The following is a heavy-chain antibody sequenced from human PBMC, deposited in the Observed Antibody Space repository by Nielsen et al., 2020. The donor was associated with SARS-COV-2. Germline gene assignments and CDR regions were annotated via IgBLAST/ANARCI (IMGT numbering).Heavy chain of an antibody. CDR2: ISWNSGSI. D-gene: IGHD6-13*01. CDR3: AREERESSSWFGGYFQH. J-gene: IGHJ1*01. V-gene: IGHV3-9*01. CDR1: GFTLDDYA. Sequence: GGSLRLSCAASGFTLDDYAMHWVRQAPGKGLEWVSGISWNSGSIGYADSVKGRFTISRDNAKNSLYLQMNSLRAEDTAVYYCAREERESSSWFGGYFQHWGQGTLVTVSS.